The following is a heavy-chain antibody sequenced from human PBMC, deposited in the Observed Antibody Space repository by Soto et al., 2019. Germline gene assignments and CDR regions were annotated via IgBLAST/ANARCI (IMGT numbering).Heavy chain of an antibody. Sequence: EVQLVESGGGLVQPGGSLRLSCAASGFTFSSYSMNWVRQAPGKGLEWVSYISSSSSTIYYADSVKGRFTISRDNAKNSLDRQMNSLRAEDTAVYYCARHPERIAQIGWFDPWCQGTLVTVSS. CDR3: ARHPERIAQIGWFDP. J-gene: IGHJ5*02. CDR1: GFTFSSYS. D-gene: IGHD6-13*01. CDR2: ISSSSSTI. V-gene: IGHV3-48*01.